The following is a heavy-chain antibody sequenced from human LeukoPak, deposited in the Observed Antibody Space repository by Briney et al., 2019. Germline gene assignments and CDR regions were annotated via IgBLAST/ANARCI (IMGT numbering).Heavy chain of an antibody. Sequence: PGGSLRLSCAASGFTFSSYEMNWVRQAPGKGLERVSYISSSGSTIYYADSVKGRFTISRDNAKNSLYLQMNSLRAQATPVYYCASESDDYVWGSYRYSRPVDYWGQGTLVTVSS. CDR1: GFTFSSYE. J-gene: IGHJ4*02. CDR2: ISSSGSTI. CDR3: ASESDDYVWGSYRYSRPVDY. D-gene: IGHD3-16*02. V-gene: IGHV3-48*03.